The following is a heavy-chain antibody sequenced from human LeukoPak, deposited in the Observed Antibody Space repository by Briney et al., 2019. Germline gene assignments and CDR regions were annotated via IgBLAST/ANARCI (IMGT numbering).Heavy chain of an antibody. J-gene: IGHJ2*01. CDR1: GYTFSGLY. CDR2: ISPNSGGT. D-gene: IGHD7-27*01. V-gene: IGHV1-2*02. CDR3: AIQPWGSGNNWYFDL. Sequence: ASVKVSCKPSGYTFSGLYIHWVRQAPGQGLEWMGWISPNSGGTDYAQRFQGRVTMTRDTSISTAYMELSSLRSDDTAVYYCAIQPWGSGNNWYFDLWGRGTLVTVSS.